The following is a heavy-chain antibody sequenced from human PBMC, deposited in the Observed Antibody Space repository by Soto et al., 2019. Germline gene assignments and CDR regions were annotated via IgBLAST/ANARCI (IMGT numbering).Heavy chain of an antibody. V-gene: IGHV5-10-1*01. CDR3: AKHTLRRITMRVVVLSDFEI. J-gene: IGHJ3*02. D-gene: IGHD3-22*01. Sequence: GESLKISCQGSGYSFTSYWISWVRQMPGKGLEWMGRIDPSDSYTNYSPSFQGHVTISADKSISTAYLQWSSLKASDTAMYDCAKHTLRRITMRVVVLSDFEIWDQETMETVS. CDR2: IDPSDSYT. CDR1: GYSFTSYW.